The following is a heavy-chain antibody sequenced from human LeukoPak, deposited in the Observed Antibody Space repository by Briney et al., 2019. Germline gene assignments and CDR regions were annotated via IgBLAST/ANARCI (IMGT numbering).Heavy chain of an antibody. CDR2: IKQDGSEK. CDR3: ARDTGYCSSTSCYSWFDP. J-gene: IGHJ5*02. CDR1: GFTFSSYW. V-gene: IGHV3-7*01. D-gene: IGHD2-2*01. Sequence: GGSLRLSCAASGFTFSSYWMSWVRQAPGKGLEWVANIKQDGSEKNYVDSAKGRFTISRDNSKNTLYLQMNSLRAEDTAVYYCARDTGYCSSTSCYSWFDPWGQGTLVTVSS.